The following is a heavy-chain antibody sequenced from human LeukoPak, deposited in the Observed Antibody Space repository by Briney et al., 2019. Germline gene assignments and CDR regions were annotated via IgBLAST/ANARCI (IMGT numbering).Heavy chain of an antibody. D-gene: IGHD6-6*01. Sequence: PGGSLRLSCAASGFTFSSYAMSWVRQAPGKGLEWVAFIRYDGSNKYYADSVKGRFTISRDNSKNTLYLQMNSLRAEDTAVYYCAKDSPPTIAAHNSVGYWGQGTLVTVSS. V-gene: IGHV3-30*02. J-gene: IGHJ4*02. CDR1: GFTFSSYA. CDR3: AKDSPPTIAAHNSVGY. CDR2: IRYDGSNK.